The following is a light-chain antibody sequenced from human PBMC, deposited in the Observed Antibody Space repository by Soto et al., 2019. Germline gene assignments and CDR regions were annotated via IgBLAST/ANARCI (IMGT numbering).Light chain of an antibody. CDR1: SSNIGAGYD. V-gene: IGLV1-40*01. CDR2: GNS. CDR3: QSYDSSLSV. J-gene: IGLJ1*01. Sequence: QSALTHPPSVSGAPGQMVAISCTGSSSNIGAGYDVHWYQQLPGTAPKLLIYGNSNRPSGVPDRFSGSKSGTSASLAITGLQAEDEADYYCQSYDSSLSVFGTGTKVTVL.